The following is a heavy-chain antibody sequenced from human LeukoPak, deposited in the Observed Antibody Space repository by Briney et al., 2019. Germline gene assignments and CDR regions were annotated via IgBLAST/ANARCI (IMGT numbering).Heavy chain of an antibody. Sequence: SETLSLTCTVSGGSISRSNYYWGWIRQPPGKGLEWIGSIYYSGTTYYNPSLKSRVTISVDTSKNQFSLKLTSVTAADTAVYYCARHWYGGAFDVWGQGSMVTVSS. V-gene: IGHV4-39*01. D-gene: IGHD1-14*01. J-gene: IGHJ3*01. CDR3: ARHWYGGAFDV. CDR1: GGSISRSNYY. CDR2: IYYSGTT.